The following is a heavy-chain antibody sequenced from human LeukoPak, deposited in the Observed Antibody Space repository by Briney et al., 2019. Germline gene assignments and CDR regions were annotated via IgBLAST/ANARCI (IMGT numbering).Heavy chain of an antibody. CDR3: AREIGTTVTTGAGMDV. Sequence: GGSLRLSCAASGFTVSSNYMSWVRQAPGKGLEWVSVIYSGGNTYYADSVKGRFTISRDNSKNTLYLQMNSLRAEDTAVYYCAREIGTTVTTGAGMDVWGQGTTVTVSS. D-gene: IGHD4-17*01. CDR1: GFTVSSNY. J-gene: IGHJ6*02. V-gene: IGHV3-53*01. CDR2: IYSGGNT.